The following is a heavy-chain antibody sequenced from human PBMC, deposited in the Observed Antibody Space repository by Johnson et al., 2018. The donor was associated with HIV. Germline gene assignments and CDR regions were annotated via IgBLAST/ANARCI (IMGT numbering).Heavy chain of an antibody. CDR3: ARAQPDYDSLTGTYAFDI. Sequence: VQLVESGGGLVQPGGSLRLSCAASGFTVSSNYMSWVRQAPGKGLEWVSVIYSGGSTYYADSVKGRFTISRDNSKNTLYLQMNSLRAEDTAVYYCARAQPDYDSLTGTYAFDIWGQGTMVTVSS. CDR2: IYSGGST. V-gene: IGHV3-66*01. J-gene: IGHJ3*02. D-gene: IGHD3-9*01. CDR1: GFTVSSNY.